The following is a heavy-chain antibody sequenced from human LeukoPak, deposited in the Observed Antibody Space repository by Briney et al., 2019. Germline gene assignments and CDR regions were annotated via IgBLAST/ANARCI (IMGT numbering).Heavy chain of an antibody. CDR2: IDYSGGDT. Sequence: GGSLRLSCTASGFTLSSYEMSWIRQAPGKGLEWVSSIDYSGGDTHYADSVKGRFTISRDNSKNTLYLQMNSLRAEDTAVYYCARAPRDSYYAIFDYWGQGTLVTVSS. CDR3: ARAPRDSYYAIFDY. V-gene: IGHV3-23*01. J-gene: IGHJ4*02. CDR1: GFTLSSYE. D-gene: IGHD4-11*01.